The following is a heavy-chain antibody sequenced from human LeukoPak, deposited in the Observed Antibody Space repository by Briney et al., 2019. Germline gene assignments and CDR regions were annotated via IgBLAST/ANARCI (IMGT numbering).Heavy chain of an antibody. CDR1: GYTFTSYD. CDR3: ARVVTKRITMVRGVEIFDY. J-gene: IGHJ4*02. Sequence: GASVKVSCKASGYTFTSYDINWVRQATGQGLEWMGWMNPNSGNTGYAQKSQGRVTMTRNTSISTAYMELSSLRSEDTAVYYCARVVTKRITMVRGVEIFDYWGQGTLVTVSS. CDR2: MNPNSGNT. V-gene: IGHV1-8*01. D-gene: IGHD3-10*01.